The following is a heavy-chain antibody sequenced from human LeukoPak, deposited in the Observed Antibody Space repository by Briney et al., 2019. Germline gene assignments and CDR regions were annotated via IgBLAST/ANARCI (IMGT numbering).Heavy chain of an antibody. D-gene: IGHD3-9*01. V-gene: IGHV3-23*01. Sequence: PGGSLRLSCAASGFTFSRYGMTWVRQAPGKGLEWVSAIGGSGGSTYYADSVKGRFTISRDNSKNTLYLQMNSLRAEDTAVYYCAKDHNVLRYFDWLSITYYFDYWGQGTLVTVSS. J-gene: IGHJ4*02. CDR2: IGGSGGST. CDR3: AKDHNVLRYFDWLSITYYFDY. CDR1: GFTFSRYG.